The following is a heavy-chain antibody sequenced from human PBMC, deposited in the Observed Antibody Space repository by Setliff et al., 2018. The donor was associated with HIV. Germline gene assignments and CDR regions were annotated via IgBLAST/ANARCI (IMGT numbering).Heavy chain of an antibody. CDR3: ARTSGNGYNYEGAFDV. V-gene: IGHV1-69*05. J-gene: IGHJ3*01. Sequence: AVKVSCKDSGDTFNNYGLNWVRQAPGQGLEWMGGIIPIFKSADYAQKFQGRVTITTDESTSTAYMDLSSLKSEDAAIYYCARTSGNGYNYEGAFDVWGQGTLVTVSS. CDR1: GDTFNNYG. D-gene: IGHD5-18*01. CDR2: IIPIFKSA.